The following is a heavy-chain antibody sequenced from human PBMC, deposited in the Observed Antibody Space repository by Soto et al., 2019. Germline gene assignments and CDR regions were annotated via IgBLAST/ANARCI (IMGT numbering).Heavy chain of an antibody. D-gene: IGHD4-17*01. CDR3: AAYYGGTPYY. J-gene: IGHJ4*02. V-gene: IGHV3-11*06. Sequence: KPGGSLRLSCAASGFTFSDYYMAWIRLPPGKGLEWVSYISTGSGYTRYADSVEGRFTISRDNAQKSLYLQMSSLRAEDTAVYYCAAYYGGTPYYWGQGTLVTVSS. CDR2: ISTGSGYT. CDR1: GFTFSDYY.